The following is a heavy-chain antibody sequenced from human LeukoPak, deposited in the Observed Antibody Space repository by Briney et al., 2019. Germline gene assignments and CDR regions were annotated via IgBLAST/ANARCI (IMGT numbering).Heavy chain of an antibody. D-gene: IGHD3-9*01. CDR1: GGSISSSNW. J-gene: IGHJ3*02. V-gene: IGHV3-53*01. CDR2: IYSGGST. Sequence: PSETLSLTCAVSGGSISSSNWWSWVRQAPGKGLEWVSVIYSGGSTYYADSVKGRFTISRDNSKNTLYLQMNSLRAEDTAVYYCARDKRYFDWLSTEDDAFDIWGQGTMATVSS. CDR3: ARDKRYFDWLSTEDDAFDI.